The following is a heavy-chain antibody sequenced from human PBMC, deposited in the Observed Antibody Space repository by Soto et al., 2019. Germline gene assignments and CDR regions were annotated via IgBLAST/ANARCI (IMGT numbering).Heavy chain of an antibody. Sequence: GASVKVSCKASGGTFSSYAISWVRQAPGQGLEWMGGIIPIFGTANYAQKFQGRVTITADESTSTAYMELSSLRSEDTAVYYCARGLRSILNAFDIWGQGTTVTVSS. J-gene: IGHJ3*02. D-gene: IGHD2-21*01. CDR2: IIPIFGTA. CDR3: ARGLRSILNAFDI. CDR1: GGTFSSYA. V-gene: IGHV1-69*13.